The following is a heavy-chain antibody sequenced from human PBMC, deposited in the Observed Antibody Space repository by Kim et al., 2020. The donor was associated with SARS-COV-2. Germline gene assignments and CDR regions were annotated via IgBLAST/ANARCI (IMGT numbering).Heavy chain of an antibody. J-gene: IGHJ4*02. V-gene: IGHV3-33*05. CDR1: GFTFSSYG. D-gene: IGHD5-12*01. Sequence: GGSLRLSCAASGFTFSSYGMHWVRQAPGKGLEWVAVISYDGSNKYYADSVKGRFTISRDNSKNTLYLQMNSLRAEDTAVYYCARDTTTNDRWLQLHWGQGTLVTVSS. CDR2: ISYDGSNK. CDR3: ARDTTTNDRWLQLH.